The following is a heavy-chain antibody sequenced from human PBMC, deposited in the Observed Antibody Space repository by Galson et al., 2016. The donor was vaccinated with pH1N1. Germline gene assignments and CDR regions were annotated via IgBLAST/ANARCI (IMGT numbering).Heavy chain of an antibody. D-gene: IGHD3-10*01. CDR2: FSISGGT. J-gene: IGHJ4*02. Sequence: TLSLTCTVSGGAISTGSYYWGWVRQPAGKGLEWIGRFSISGGTNYSSSLRSRVTISFDTSRNQFSLEPTSVTAADTAVYYCARDHYFGSGIHYWGQGIQVTVS. V-gene: IGHV4-61*02. CDR3: ARDHYFGSGIHY. CDR1: GGAISTGSYY.